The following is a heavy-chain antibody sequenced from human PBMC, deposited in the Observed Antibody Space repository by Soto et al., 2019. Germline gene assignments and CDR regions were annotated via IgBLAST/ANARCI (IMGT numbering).Heavy chain of an antibody. CDR1: GGTFSSYA. D-gene: IGHD6-6*01. CDR2: IIPIFGTA. CDR3: ARFPDLLLSYSSSWMDV. J-gene: IGHJ6*02. V-gene: IGHV1-69*13. Sequence: EASVKVSCKASGGTFSSYAISWVRQAPGQGLEWMGGIIPIFGTANYAQKFQGRVTITADESTSTAYMELSSLRSEDTAVYYCARFPDLLLSYSSSWMDVWGQGTTVTVSS.